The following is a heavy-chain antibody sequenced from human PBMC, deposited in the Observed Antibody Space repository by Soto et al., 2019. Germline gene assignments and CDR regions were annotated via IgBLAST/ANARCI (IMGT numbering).Heavy chain of an antibody. V-gene: IGHV3-53*01. D-gene: IGHD3-22*01. CDR2: IYSDGSI. CDR1: EFTVSNNY. Sequence: GGSLRLSCAPSEFTVSNNYMNWVRQAPGKGLEWVSIIYSDGSIFYADPVKGRFTISRDNSRNTLYLQMDSLRAEDTAVYYCARGLKARHDAFDIWGPGTMVTVSS. J-gene: IGHJ3*02. CDR3: ARGLKARHDAFDI.